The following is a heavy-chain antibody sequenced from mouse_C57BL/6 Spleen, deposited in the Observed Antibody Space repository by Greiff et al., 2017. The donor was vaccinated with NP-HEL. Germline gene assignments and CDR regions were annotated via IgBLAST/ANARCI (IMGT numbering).Heavy chain of an antibody. CDR3: ARTIHYYGSSPNWYFDV. J-gene: IGHJ1*03. Sequence: QVQLQQSGAELVKPGASVKISCKASGYAFSSYWMNWVKQRPGKGLEWIGQIYPGDGDTNYNGKFKGKATLTADKSSSTAYMQLSSLTSEDSAVYFCARTIHYYGSSPNWYFDVWGTGTTVTVSS. V-gene: IGHV1-80*01. CDR1: GYAFSSYW. D-gene: IGHD1-1*01. CDR2: IYPGDGDT.